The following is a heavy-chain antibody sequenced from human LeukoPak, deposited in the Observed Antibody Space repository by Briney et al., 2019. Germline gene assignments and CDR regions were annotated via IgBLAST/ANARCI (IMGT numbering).Heavy chain of an antibody. V-gene: IGHV4-34*01. CDR1: GGSFSGYY. D-gene: IGHD6-19*01. Sequence: SETLSLTCAVYGGSFSGYYWSWIRQPPGKGLEWIGEINHSGSTNYNPSLKSRVTISVDTSKNQFSLKLSSVTAADTAVYYCASFSGWYNYFDYWGQGTLVTVSS. J-gene: IGHJ4*02. CDR2: INHSGST. CDR3: ASFSGWYNYFDY.